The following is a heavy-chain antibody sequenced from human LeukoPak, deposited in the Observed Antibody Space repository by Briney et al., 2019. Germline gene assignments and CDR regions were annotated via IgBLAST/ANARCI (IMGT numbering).Heavy chain of an antibody. CDR2: IYYSGST. V-gene: IGHV4-59*01. J-gene: IGHJ5*02. D-gene: IGHD3-10*01. CDR3: ARGSWFGELTRRFDP. Sequence: PSETLSLTCTVSGGSITSYYWSWIRQPPGKGLEWMGYIYYSGSTNYNPSLKSRVTISVDTSKNQFSLKLSSVTAADTAVYYCARGSWFGELTRRFDPWGQGALVTVSS. CDR1: GGSITSYY.